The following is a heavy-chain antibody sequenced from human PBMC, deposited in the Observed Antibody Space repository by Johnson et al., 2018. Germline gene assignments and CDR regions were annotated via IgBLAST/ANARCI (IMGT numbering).Heavy chain of an antibody. CDR2: ISWDSGNI. V-gene: IGHV3-9*01. J-gene: IGHJ1*01. Sequence: VQLVQSGGGLVQPGRSLRLSCVASGFTFGDYVMHWVRQVPGKGLAWVSGISWDSGNIGYGDSVKGRFTISRDNAKNSLYLQMNSLRAEDTALYYCAKDEGGSNAGYFQHWGQGTLVIVAS. CDR3: AKDEGGSNAGYFQH. CDR1: GFTFGDYV. D-gene: IGHD2-8*01.